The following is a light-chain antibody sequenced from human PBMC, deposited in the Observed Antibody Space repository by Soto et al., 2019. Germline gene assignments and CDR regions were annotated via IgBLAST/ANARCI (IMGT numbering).Light chain of an antibody. J-gene: IGLJ2*01. Sequence: LTQPPSVSGAPGQRVTMSCTGSSSNIGAGYDVHWYQQLPGTAPKLLIYGNTNRPSGVPDRFSGSKSGTSASLAITGLQAEDEADYFCQSYDSSLSASVFGGGTKVTVL. CDR3: QSYDSSLSASV. V-gene: IGLV1-40*01. CDR1: SSNIGAGYD. CDR2: GNT.